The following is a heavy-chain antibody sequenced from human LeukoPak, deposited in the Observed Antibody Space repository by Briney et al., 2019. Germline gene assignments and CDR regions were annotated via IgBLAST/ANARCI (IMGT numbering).Heavy chain of an antibody. D-gene: IGHD3-9*01. CDR3: ARLETSRTGSYYDILTGYYSGRYYYMDV. Sequence: SETLSLTCTVSGGSISSGSYYWSWIRQPAGKGLEWIGRIYTSGSTNYNPSLKSRVTISVDTSKNQFSLKLSSVTAADTAVYYCARLETSRTGSYYDILTGYYSGRYYYMDVWGKGATVTVSS. CDR2: IYTSGST. V-gene: IGHV4-61*02. J-gene: IGHJ6*03. CDR1: GGSISSGSYY.